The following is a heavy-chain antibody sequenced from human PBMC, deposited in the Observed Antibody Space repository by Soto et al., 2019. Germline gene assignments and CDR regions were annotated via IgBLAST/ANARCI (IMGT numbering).Heavy chain of an antibody. CDR3: VRDGGGNLYLNWFDP. J-gene: IGHJ5*02. CDR1: GFTFSSYS. V-gene: IGHV3-48*02. D-gene: IGHD2-21*01. CDR2: ISSHSSTL. Sequence: GGSLRLSCAASGFTFSSYSMNWVRQAPGKGLEWISYISSHSSTLYYADSVKGRFTISRDNAGNSLYLQMNSLRDEDTAVYYCVRDGGGNLYLNWFDPWGQGTLVTVSS.